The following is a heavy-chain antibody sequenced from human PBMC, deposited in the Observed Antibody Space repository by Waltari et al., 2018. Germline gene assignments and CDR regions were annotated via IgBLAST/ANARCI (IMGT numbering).Heavy chain of an antibody. CDR2: INPKKGDT. D-gene: IGHD1-26*01. Sequence: QVQLVQSGTEVKKPGASVKVSCQASGYSFTDSHLHWVRQTPGQGLEWLGWINPKKGDTGYAQNFLGRVTMTRDTSINTVYMDLSGLRSDDTAVFYCARDPGPIVGAPDYWGQGTLVTVSS. J-gene: IGHJ4*02. V-gene: IGHV1-2*02. CDR3: ARDPGPIVGAPDY. CDR1: GYSFTDSH.